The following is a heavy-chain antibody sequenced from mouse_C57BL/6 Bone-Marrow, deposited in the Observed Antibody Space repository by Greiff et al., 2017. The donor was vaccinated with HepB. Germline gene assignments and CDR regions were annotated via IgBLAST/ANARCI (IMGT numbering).Heavy chain of an antibody. D-gene: IGHD2-5*01. CDR2: IYPRSGNN. J-gene: IGHJ2*01. Sequence: QVHVKQSGAELARPGASVKLSCKASGYTFTSYGISWVKQRTGQGLEWIGEIYPRSGNNYYNEKFKGKATLTADKSSSTAYMELRSLTSEDSAVYFCARGDSNYYYFDYWGQGTTLTVSS. V-gene: IGHV1-81*01. CDR1: GYTFTSYG. CDR3: ARGDSNYYYFDY.